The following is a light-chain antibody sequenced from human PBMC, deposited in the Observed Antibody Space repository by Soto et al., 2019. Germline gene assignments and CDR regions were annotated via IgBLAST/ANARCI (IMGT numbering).Light chain of an antibody. J-gene: IGKJ2*01. Sequence: AIQLTQSPSSLSASVGDRVTITCRASQGISSALAWYQQKPGKAPKLLIYDASSLESGVPSRFSGSGSGTDFTLTISSLQPEGFATYYCQQFNSYPMYTFGQGTKLEIK. CDR1: QGISSA. CDR2: DAS. V-gene: IGKV1-13*02. CDR3: QQFNSYPMYT.